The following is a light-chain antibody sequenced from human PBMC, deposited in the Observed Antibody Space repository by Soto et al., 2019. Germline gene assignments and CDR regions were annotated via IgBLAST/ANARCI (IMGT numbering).Light chain of an antibody. J-gene: IGKJ1*01. CDR1: QGIGNY. Sequence: DIQMTQSPSSLSASIGDRVTITCRASQGIGNYLARYQQKPGKVPKLLVYDASTLQSGVASRFSGSGSGTEFTLIISGLQPDDSATYYCQQYTNTNNPWMFGQGTKVDI. V-gene: IGKV1-16*01. CDR2: DAS. CDR3: QQYTNTNNPWM.